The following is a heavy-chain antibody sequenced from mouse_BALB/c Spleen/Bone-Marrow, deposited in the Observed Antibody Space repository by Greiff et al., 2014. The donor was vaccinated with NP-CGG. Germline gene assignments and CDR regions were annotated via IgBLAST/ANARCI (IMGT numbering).Heavy chain of an antibody. Sequence: QVQLQQSGAELVKPGTSVKLSCKTSGYTFTSYWIQWVKQRPGQGLGWIGEIFPGTGTTYYNEKFKGKATLTIDTSSSTAYMHLNSLTSEDSAVYFCSSGPLYAMDYWGQGTSVTVSS. CDR3: SSGPLYAMDY. CDR2: IFPGTGTT. V-gene: IGHV1S132*01. CDR1: GYTFTSYW. J-gene: IGHJ4*01.